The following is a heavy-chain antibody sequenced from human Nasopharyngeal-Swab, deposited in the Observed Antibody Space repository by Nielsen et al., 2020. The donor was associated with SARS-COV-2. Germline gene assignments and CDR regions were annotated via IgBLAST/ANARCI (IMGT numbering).Heavy chain of an antibody. J-gene: IGHJ6*02. CDR2: TSSDVTNK. V-gene: IGHV3-30*04. CDR3: AREEEVIAATPRSHYYGMDV. Sequence: GESLKISCAASGFTFSTYTMRWVRQAPGKGLEWVAVTSSDVTNKFYADSVRGRFTISRDDSKNTLYLQMNSLTAQDTAVYYCAREEEVIAATPRSHYYGMDVWGQGTTVTVSS. CDR1: GFTFSTYT. D-gene: IGHD2-15*01.